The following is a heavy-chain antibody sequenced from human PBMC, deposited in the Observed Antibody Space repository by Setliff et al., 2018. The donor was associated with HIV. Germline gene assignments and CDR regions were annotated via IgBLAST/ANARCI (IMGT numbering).Heavy chain of an antibody. CDR1: GGSISSYF. Sequence: SETLSLTCTVSGGSISSYFWSWIRQPPGKGLEWIGYIYTNGSTNYNPSLKSRVTISVDTSKNQFSLKLNPVTAADTAVYYCASGREAVAGALHFDYWGQGPLVT. CDR2: IYTNGST. CDR3: ASGREAVAGALHFDY. D-gene: IGHD6-19*01. V-gene: IGHV4-4*08. J-gene: IGHJ4*02.